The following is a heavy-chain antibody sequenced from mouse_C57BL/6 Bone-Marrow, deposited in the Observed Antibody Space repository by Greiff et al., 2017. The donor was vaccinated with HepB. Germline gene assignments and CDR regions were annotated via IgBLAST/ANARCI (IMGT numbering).Heavy chain of an antibody. CDR3: ARTGNYVLDWYFDV. Sequence: QVQLQQPGAELVKPGASVKLSCKASGYTFTSYWMQWVKQRPGQGLEWIGEIDPSDSYTNYNQKFKGKATLTVDPSSSTAYMQLSSLTSEDSAVYYCARTGNYVLDWYFDVCGTGTTVTVSS. CDR1: GYTFTSYW. V-gene: IGHV1-50*01. D-gene: IGHD2-1*01. CDR2: IDPSDSYT. J-gene: IGHJ1*03.